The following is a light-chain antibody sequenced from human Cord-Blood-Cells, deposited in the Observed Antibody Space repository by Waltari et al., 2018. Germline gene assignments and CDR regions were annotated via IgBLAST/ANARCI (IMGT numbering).Light chain of an antibody. J-gene: IGLJ2*01. Sequence: SSELTQDPAVSVALGQTVRITCQGDSLRSYYASWYQQKPGQAPGLVIYGKNNRPSGIPGRFSGSSSGNTATLTITGAQAEDEADYYCNSRDSSGNHLNVVFGGGTKLTVL. V-gene: IGLV3-19*01. CDR2: GKN. CDR3: NSRDSSGNHLNVV. CDR1: SLRSYY.